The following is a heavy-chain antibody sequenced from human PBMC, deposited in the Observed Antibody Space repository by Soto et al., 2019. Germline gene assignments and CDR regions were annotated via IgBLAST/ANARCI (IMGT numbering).Heavy chain of an antibody. J-gene: IGHJ4*01. CDR3: AKEITVAGDFDY. D-gene: IGHD6-19*01. CDR1: GFTFSSYG. CDR2: ISYDGSNE. V-gene: IGHV3-30*18. Sequence: GGSLRLSCVASGFTFSSYGIHWVRQTPGKGLEWVAVISYDGSNEYYADSVKGRFTISRDNSKNTLYLQMDSLRPEDTAVYYCAKEITVAGDFDYWGHGTLVTVSS.